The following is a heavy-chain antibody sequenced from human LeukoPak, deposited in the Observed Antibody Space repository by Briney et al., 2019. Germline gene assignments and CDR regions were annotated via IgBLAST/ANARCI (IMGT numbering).Heavy chain of an antibody. CDR1: GYTFTSYY. CDR2: INPSGGST. V-gene: IGHV1-46*01. D-gene: IGHD1-20*01. J-gene: IGHJ4*02. Sequence: ASVTVSCKASGYTFTSYYLHWVRQAPGQGLEWMGIINPSGGSTSYAQKFQGRVTMTRDTSTSTVYMELSSLRSEDTAVYYCVRDKLTGTSLPDYWGQGTLVTVSS. CDR3: VRDKLTGTSLPDY.